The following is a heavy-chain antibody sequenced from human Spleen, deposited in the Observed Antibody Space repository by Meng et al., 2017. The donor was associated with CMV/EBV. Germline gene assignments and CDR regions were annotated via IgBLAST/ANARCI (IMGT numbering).Heavy chain of an antibody. CDR2: INPNSGGT. V-gene: IGHV1-2*02. Sequence: GGSLRLSCAASGFTFTGYYMHWVRQAPGQGLEWMGWINPNSGGTNYVQKFQGRVTMTRDTSISTAYMELRRLRSDETAVYYCARGEYCSSSSCYWDYWGQGTLVTVSS. J-gene: IGHJ4*02. D-gene: IGHD2-2*01. CDR3: ARGEYCSSSSCYWDY. CDR1: GFTFTGYY.